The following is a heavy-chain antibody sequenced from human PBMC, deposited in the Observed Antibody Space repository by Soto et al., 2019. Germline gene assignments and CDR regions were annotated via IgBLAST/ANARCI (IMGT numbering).Heavy chain of an antibody. CDR2: IFWTDDK. J-gene: IGHJ4*02. V-gene: IGHV2-5*01. D-gene: IGHD1-20*01. CDR1: GFSLSTSGVG. Sequence: QITLKESGPTLVKPTQTLTLTCTFSGFSLSTSGVGVGWIRQPPGKALEWLAFIFWTDDKRYSPSLKNRLTITKDTSKNQVHLTMTNMDPLDTATYYCAHPYNPAFETRFFDYRGQGTLVTVPS. CDR3: AHPYNPAFETRFFDY.